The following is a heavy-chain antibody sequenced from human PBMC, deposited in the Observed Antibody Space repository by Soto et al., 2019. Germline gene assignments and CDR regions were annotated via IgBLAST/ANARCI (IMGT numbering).Heavy chain of an antibody. Sequence: GGSLRLSCAASGFTFSDYYMSWIRQAPGKGLEWVSYISSSGSTIYYADSVKGRFTIPRDNAKNSLYLQMNSLRAEDTAVYYCARKLGPTYDFWSGYPYNWFDPWGQGTLVTVSS. J-gene: IGHJ5*02. V-gene: IGHV3-11*01. CDR3: ARKLGPTYDFWSGYPYNWFDP. CDR2: ISSSGSTI. D-gene: IGHD3-3*01. CDR1: GFTFSDYY.